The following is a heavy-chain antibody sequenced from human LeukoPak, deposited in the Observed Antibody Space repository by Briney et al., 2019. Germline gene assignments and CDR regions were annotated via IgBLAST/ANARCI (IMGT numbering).Heavy chain of an antibody. CDR3: PRDHGCSGGACYFFDY. CDR1: GFTFTSYV. CDR2: IFFAVTER. D-gene: IGHD2-15*01. V-gene: IGHV3-30*04. Sequence: GRSLSLSCAASGFTFTSYVIHWVRQAPGKGLEWVAVIFFAVTERYYADSVKVRFTFSRGNSRTTVPLDMDRLRPGDRALFYVPRDHGCSGGACYFFDYWGQGALVTVSS. J-gene: IGHJ4*02.